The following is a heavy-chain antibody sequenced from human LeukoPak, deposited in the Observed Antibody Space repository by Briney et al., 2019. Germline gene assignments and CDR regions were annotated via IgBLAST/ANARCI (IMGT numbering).Heavy chain of an antibody. J-gene: IGHJ4*02. Sequence: PSETLSLTCTVSGGSISRYYWSWIRQPPGKGREGIGYIYYSGRTNHNPSPTSQVTISVHTSKNQFSLKLSSVTAADTAVYYCARREYSSGWYYFDYWPQGTLLRVSS. CDR3: ARREYSSGWYYFDY. V-gene: IGHV4-59*08. CDR1: GGSISRYY. D-gene: IGHD6-19*01. CDR2: IYYSGRT.